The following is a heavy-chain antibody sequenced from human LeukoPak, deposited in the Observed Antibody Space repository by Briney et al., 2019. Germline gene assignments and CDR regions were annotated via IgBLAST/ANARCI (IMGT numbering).Heavy chain of an antibody. CDR3: ATRHEYSYPY. D-gene: IGHD5-18*01. J-gene: IGHJ4*02. Sequence: GGSRRLSCVASAFTFYNYAMHWVRQAPGKGLEYVSAIGGNGDTSYYADSVKGRFTISRDNSKNTVYLQLGSLRTEDMAVYYCATRHEYSYPYWGQGTLVTVSS. CDR2: IGGNGDTS. CDR1: AFTFYNYA. V-gene: IGHV3-64*02.